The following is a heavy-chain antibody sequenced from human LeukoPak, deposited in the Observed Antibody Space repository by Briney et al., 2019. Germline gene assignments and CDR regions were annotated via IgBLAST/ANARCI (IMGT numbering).Heavy chain of an antibody. V-gene: IGHV1-18*01. J-gene: IGHJ6*02. Sequence: ASVKVSCKASGYTFTSYGISWVRQAPGQGLEWMGWISAYNGNTNYAQKLQGRVTMTTDTSTSTAYMELRSLRSDDTAVYYCARVWYSDGAPYYYGMDVWGQGTTVTVSS. D-gene: IGHD5-18*01. CDR3: ARVWYSDGAPYYYGMDV. CDR1: GYTFTSYG. CDR2: ISAYNGNT.